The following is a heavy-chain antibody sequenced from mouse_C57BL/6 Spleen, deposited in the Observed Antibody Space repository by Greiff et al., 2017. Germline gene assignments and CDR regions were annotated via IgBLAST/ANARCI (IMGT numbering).Heavy chain of an antibody. CDR2: ISYDGSN. D-gene: IGHD2-1*01. V-gene: IGHV3-6*01. CDR1: GYSITSGYY. CDR3: ATIYFDYFDY. Sequence: DVQLQESGPGLVKPSQSLSLTCSVTGYSITSGYYWNWIRQFPGNKLEWMGYISYDGSNNYNPSLKNRISITRDTSKNQFFLKLNSVTTEDTATYYCATIYFDYFDYWGQGTTLTVSS. J-gene: IGHJ2*01.